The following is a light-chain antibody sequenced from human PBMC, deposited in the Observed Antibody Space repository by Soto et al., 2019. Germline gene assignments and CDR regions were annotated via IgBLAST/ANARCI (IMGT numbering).Light chain of an antibody. CDR3: QQYRSLWT. V-gene: IGKV3-15*01. CDR1: QGVSRK. J-gene: IGKJ1*01. CDR2: GAS. Sequence: MKRSALALCRITRKKVTFSCRASQGVSRKLAWYQHKPGQAPRLLISGASTGATGIPARFTGSVSGTEFTLTISSLQSGDFAGSYCQQYRSLWTFGQGTKVDIK.